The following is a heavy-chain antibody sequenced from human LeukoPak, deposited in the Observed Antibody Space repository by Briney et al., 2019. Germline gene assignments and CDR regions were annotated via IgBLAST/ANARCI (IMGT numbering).Heavy chain of an antibody. Sequence: PSETLSLTCTVSGGSISSYYWSWIRQPPGKGLEWIGYIYYSGSTNYNPSLKSRVTISVDTSKNQFSLKLSSVTAADTAVYYCARLGPLGLPFDYWGQGTLVTVSS. J-gene: IGHJ4*02. CDR2: IYYSGST. V-gene: IGHV4-59*08. D-gene: IGHD5/OR15-5a*01. CDR1: GGSISSYY. CDR3: ARLGPLGLPFDY.